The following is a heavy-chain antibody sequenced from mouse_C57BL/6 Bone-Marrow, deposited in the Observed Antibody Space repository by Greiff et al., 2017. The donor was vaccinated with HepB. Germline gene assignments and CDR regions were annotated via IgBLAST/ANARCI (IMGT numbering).Heavy chain of an antibody. Sequence: VKLMESGPELVKPGASVKLSCKASGYTFTSYDINWVKQRPGQGLEWIGWIYPRDGSTKYNEKFKGKATLTVDTSSSTAYMELHSLTSEDSAVYFCARCKPYAMDYWGQGTSVTVSS. V-gene: IGHV1-85*01. CDR3: ARCKPYAMDY. J-gene: IGHJ4*01. CDR1: GYTFTSYD. CDR2: IYPRDGST.